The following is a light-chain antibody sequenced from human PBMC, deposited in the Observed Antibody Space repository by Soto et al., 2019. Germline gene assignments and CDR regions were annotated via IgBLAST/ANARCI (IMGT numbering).Light chain of an antibody. Sequence: DIQMTQSPSSLSASVGDRVTITCQASQDIKNYLNWYQQKPGKAPNLMIYDASNLKTGVPSRFSGSGSGTHFTFTISSLQPEDIATYYCQHYDHLPPLSFGGGTKVEIK. CDR3: QHYDHLPPLS. V-gene: IGKV1-33*01. CDR2: DAS. CDR1: QDIKNY. J-gene: IGKJ4*01.